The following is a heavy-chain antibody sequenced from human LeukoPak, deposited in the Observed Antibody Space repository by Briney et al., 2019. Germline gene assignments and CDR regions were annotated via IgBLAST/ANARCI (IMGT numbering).Heavy chain of an antibody. Sequence: ASVKVSCKASGYIFTTYDISWVRQAPGQGLEWMGRISAYNGNTNSAQKLQGRLTMTADTSTTTAYMELGGLRSDDTAVYYCARGAGSYYYDRSGYSHLVFWGQGTLVTVSS. CDR2: ISAYNGNT. J-gene: IGHJ4*02. D-gene: IGHD3-22*01. V-gene: IGHV1-18*01. CDR3: ARGAGSYYYDRSGYSHLVF. CDR1: GYIFTTYD.